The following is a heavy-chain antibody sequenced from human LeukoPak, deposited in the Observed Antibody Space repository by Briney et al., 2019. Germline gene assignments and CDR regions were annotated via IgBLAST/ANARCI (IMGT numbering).Heavy chain of an antibody. CDR1: GGSISSSSYY. Sequence: PSETLSLTCTVSGGSISSSSYYWGWIRQPPGKGLEWIGSIYYSGSTYYNPSLKSRVTISVDTSKNQFSLKLSSVTAADTAVYYCARVVGGYCSSTSCWFDPWGQGTLVTVSS. V-gene: IGHV4-39*07. J-gene: IGHJ5*02. CDR3: ARVVGGYCSSTSCWFDP. D-gene: IGHD2-2*01. CDR2: IYYSGST.